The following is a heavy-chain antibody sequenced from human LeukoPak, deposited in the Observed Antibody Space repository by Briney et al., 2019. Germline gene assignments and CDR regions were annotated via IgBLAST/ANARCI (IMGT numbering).Heavy chain of an antibody. CDR3: ARLVRYDFWSGYEYYFDY. J-gene: IGHJ4*02. Sequence: GESLMISCKGSGYSFTSYWIGWVRQLPGKGLEWMGIIYPGDSDTRYSPSFQGQVTISADKSISAAYLQWSSLKASDTAMYYCARLVRYDFWSGYEYYFDYWGQGTLVTVSS. CDR1: GYSFTSYW. D-gene: IGHD3-3*01. V-gene: IGHV5-51*01. CDR2: IYPGDSDT.